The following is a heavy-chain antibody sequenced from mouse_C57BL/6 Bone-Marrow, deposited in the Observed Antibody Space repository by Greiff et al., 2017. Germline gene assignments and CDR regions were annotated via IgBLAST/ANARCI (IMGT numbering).Heavy chain of an antibody. CDR2: IYPRSGNT. CDR3: ATVYGNYPYYAMDY. Sequence: QVQLKESGAELARPGASVKLSCKASGYTFTSYGISWVKQRTGQGLEWIGEIYPRSGNTYYNEKFKGKATLTADKSSSTAYMDLRSLTSEDSSVYFCATVYGNYPYYAMDYWGQGTSVTVSS. V-gene: IGHV1-81*01. J-gene: IGHJ4*01. CDR1: GYTFTSYG. D-gene: IGHD2-1*01.